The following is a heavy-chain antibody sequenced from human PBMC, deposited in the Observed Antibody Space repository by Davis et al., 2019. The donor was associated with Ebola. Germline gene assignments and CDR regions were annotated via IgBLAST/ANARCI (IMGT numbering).Heavy chain of an antibody. CDR3: ARAQDFGVVPGLDP. J-gene: IGHJ5*02. CDR1: GGTFSSYA. D-gene: IGHD3-3*01. Sequence: SVKVSCKASGGTFSSYAISWVRQAPGQGLERMGGIIPIFGTANYAQKFQGRVTITADKSTSTAYMELSSLRAEDTAVYYCARAQDFGVVPGLDPWGQGTLVTVSS. V-gene: IGHV1-69*06. CDR2: IIPIFGTA.